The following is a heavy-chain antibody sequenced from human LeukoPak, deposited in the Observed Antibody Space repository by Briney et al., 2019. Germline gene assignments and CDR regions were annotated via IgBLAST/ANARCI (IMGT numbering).Heavy chain of an antibody. CDR2: ISAYNGNT. CDR1: GYTFTSYG. Sequence: GASVKVSCKASGYTFTSYGISWVRQAPGQGLEWMGWISAYNGNTNYAQKLQGKVTMTTDTSTSKAYMELRRLRSDDTAVYYCASGYCSSTSCYPDYWGQGTLVTVSS. CDR3: ASGYCSSTSCYPDY. V-gene: IGHV1-18*01. D-gene: IGHD2-2*01. J-gene: IGHJ4*02.